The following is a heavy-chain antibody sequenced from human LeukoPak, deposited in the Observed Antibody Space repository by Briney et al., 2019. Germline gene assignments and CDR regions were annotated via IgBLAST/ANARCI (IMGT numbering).Heavy chain of an antibody. D-gene: IGHD6-19*01. CDR3: AKVEVAGWFDP. J-gene: IGHJ5*02. CDR1: GFTFSTYA. V-gene: IGHV3-23*01. CDR2: ISGSGGST. Sequence: PGGSRRLSCAASGFTFSTYAMSWVRQAPGKGLGWVSAISGSGGSTYYADSVKGRFTISRDNSKNTLYLQMNSLRAEDTAVYYCAKVEVAGWFDPWGQGTLVTVSS.